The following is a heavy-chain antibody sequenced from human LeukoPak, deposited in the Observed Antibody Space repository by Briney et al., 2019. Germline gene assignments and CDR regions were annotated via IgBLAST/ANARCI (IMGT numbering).Heavy chain of an antibody. Sequence: HPGGSLRLSCAASGFTFSSYGMHWVRQAPGKGLEWVAFIRYDGSNKYYADSVKGRFTIPRDNSKNTLYLQMNSLRAEDTAVYYCAKTRGSSGRGYFDYWGQGTLVTVSS. CDR3: AKTRGSSGRGYFDY. CDR1: GFTFSSYG. D-gene: IGHD6-13*01. J-gene: IGHJ4*02. V-gene: IGHV3-30*02. CDR2: IRYDGSNK.